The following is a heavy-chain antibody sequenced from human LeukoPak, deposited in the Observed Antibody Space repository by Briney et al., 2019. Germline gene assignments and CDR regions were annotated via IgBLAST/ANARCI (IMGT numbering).Heavy chain of an antibody. CDR1: RFTFGSYY. CDR3: ARDLNWLLFDY. V-gene: IGHV3-74*01. CDR2: INMDGSSA. D-gene: IGHD3-9*01. Sequence: GGSLRLSCAASRFTFGSYYMHWVRQAPGKGLVWVSRINMDGSSASYADSVKGRFTISRDNAKNTLYLQMNSLRAEDTAVYYCARDLNWLLFDYWGQGTLVTVSS. J-gene: IGHJ4*02.